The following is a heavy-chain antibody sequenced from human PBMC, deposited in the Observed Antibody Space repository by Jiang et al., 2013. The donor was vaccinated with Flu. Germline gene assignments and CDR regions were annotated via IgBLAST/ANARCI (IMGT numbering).Heavy chain of an antibody. CDR1: GGSISSSSYY. Sequence: PGLVKPSETLSLTCTVSGGSISSSSYYWGWIRQPPGKGLEWIGSIYYSGSTYYNPSLKSRVTISVDTSKNQFSLKLSSVTAADTAVYYCARLSSRDPGLAARPGWGQGTLVT. CDR3: ARLSSRDPGLAARPG. CDR2: IYYSGST. D-gene: IGHD6-6*01. J-gene: IGHJ4*02. V-gene: IGHV4-39*01.